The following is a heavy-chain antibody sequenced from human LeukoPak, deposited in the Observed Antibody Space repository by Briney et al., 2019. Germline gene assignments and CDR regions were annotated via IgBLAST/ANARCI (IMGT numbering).Heavy chain of an antibody. CDR3: ARASGYNVGDYSADY. CDR2: IYYSGST. D-gene: IGHD4-17*01. V-gene: IGHV4-30-4*01. Sequence: SETLSLTCTVSGGSISRGDYYWSWIRQPPGKGLEWIGYIYYSGSTYYNPSLKSRVTISSDTSSNQVYLKLRSMTAADTAVYYCARASGYNVGDYSADYWGQGNLVTVSS. J-gene: IGHJ4*02. CDR1: GGSISRGDYY.